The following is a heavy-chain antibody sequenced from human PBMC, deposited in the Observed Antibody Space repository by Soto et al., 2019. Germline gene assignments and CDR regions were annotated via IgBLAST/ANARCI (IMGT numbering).Heavy chain of an antibody. D-gene: IGHD3-10*01. J-gene: IGHJ3*02. CDR2: FIPIFGTT. CDR1: GGTFSSYA. CDR3: AGAYKYGSGTFDAFDI. Sequence: QVQLVQSGTEVKKPGSSVKFSCKASGGTFSSYAISWLRQAPGQGLEWMGGFIPIFGTTNYAQRFQGRVSITADESTSTTYMELSSLRSEDTAVYYCAGAYKYGSGTFDAFDIWGQGTLVTFSS. V-gene: IGHV1-69*01.